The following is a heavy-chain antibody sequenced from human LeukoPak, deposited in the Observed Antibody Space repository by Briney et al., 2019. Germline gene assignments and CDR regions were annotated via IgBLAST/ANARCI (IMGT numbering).Heavy chain of an antibody. Sequence: GGSLRLSCAASGFTFSSYWMHWVRQAPGKGLVWVSRINSDGSSTSYADSVKGRFTISRDNAKNTLYLQMNGLRAEDTAVYYCARDGYSSSWYGVAFDIWGQGTMVTVSS. CDR1: GFTFSSYW. J-gene: IGHJ3*02. CDR3: ARDGYSSSWYGVAFDI. D-gene: IGHD6-13*01. CDR2: INSDGSST. V-gene: IGHV3-74*01.